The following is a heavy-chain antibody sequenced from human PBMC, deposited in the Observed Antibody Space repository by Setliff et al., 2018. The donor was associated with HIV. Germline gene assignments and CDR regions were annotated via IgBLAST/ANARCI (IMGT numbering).Heavy chain of an antibody. CDR1: GFTFSNYW. J-gene: IGHJ4*02. CDR2: IKQDGSEK. Sequence: GGSLRLSCAASGFTFSNYWMDWVRQAPGKGLEWVATIKQDGSEKYYVDSVMGRFTISRDNAKNSLELEMKFLSDEETAVYYCARCAAGPYCRNSFDYWGRGALVTVSS. D-gene: IGHD2-15*01. CDR3: ARCAAGPYCRNSFDY. V-gene: IGHV3-7*03.